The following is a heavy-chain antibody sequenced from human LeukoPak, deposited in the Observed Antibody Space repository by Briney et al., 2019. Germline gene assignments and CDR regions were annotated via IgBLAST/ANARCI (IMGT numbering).Heavy chain of an antibody. D-gene: IGHD3-10*01. CDR1: GGSLTGYY. J-gene: IGHJ6*03. CDR3: ARGGRSRGSMSFYYMDV. Sequence: SETLSLTCAVYGGSLTGYYWSWIRQPPGKGLERIGYIFDRGTTNYNPSLESRVTISAETSKNQVSLKVKSVTAADTAVYYCARGGRSRGSMSFYYMDVWGKGATVTVSS. V-gene: IGHV4-59*01. CDR2: IFDRGTT.